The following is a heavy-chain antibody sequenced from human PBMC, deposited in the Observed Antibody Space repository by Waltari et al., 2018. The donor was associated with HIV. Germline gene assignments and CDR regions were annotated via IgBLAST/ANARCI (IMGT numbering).Heavy chain of an antibody. Sequence: EVQLVESGGGLVQPGGSLRLSCAASGFTFSSYSMNWVRQAPAKWLEWVSYISSMSSTIYSADSVKGRFTISRDNAKNSLYLQMNSLRAEDTAVYYCARSKYSSSSGFDLWGRGTLVTVSS. CDR3: ARSKYSSSSGFDL. D-gene: IGHD6-6*01. J-gene: IGHJ2*01. V-gene: IGHV3-48*01. CDR2: ISSMSSTI. CDR1: GFTFSSYS.